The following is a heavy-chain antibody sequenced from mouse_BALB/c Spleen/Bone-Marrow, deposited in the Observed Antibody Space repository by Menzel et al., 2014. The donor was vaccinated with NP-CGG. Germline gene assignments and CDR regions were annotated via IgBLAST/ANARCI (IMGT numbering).Heavy chain of an antibody. D-gene: IGHD2-1*01. CDR1: GYTFTDYA. Sequence: VKLQESGAELVRPGVSVKISCKGSGYTFTDYAMHWVKQSHAKSLEWTGVISTYYGDASYNQKFKGKATMTVDKSSSTAYMELARLTSEDSAIYYCAREGGNFPWFAYWGQGTLVTVSA. J-gene: IGHJ3*01. V-gene: IGHV1S137*01. CDR2: ISTYYGDA. CDR3: AREGGNFPWFAY.